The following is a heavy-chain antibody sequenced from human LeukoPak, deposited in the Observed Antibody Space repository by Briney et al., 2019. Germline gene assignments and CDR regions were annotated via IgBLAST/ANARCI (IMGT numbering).Heavy chain of an antibody. V-gene: IGHV4-61*01. J-gene: IGHJ6*02. CDR3: ARDRYILTGSDYYYYYGMDV. CDR1: GGSVSSGSYY. Sequence: SETLSLTCTVSGGSVSSGSYYWSWIRQPPGKGLEWIGYIYYSGSTNYNPSLKSRVTISVDTSKNQFSLKLSSVTAADTAVYYCARDRYILTGSDYYYYYGMDVWGQGTTVTVSS. CDR2: IYYSGST. D-gene: IGHD3-9*01.